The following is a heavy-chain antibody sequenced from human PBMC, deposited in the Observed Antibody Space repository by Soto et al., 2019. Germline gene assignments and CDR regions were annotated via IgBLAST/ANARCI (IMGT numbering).Heavy chain of an antibody. J-gene: IGHJ6*02. CDR2: IWYDGSNK. D-gene: IGHD1-1*01. V-gene: IGHV3-33*01. Sequence: GGSLRLSCVASGFTFSSYGMHWVRQAPGKGLEWVAVIWYDGSNKYYADSVKGRFTISRDNSKNTLYLQMNSLRAEDTAVYYCAREVAERADYYYAGMDVWGQGTTVTVSS. CDR3: AREVAERADYYYAGMDV. CDR1: GFTFSSYG.